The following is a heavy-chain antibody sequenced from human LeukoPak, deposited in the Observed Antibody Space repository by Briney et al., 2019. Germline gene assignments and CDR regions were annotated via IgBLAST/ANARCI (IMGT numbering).Heavy chain of an antibody. CDR2: ISSSSSYI. J-gene: IGHJ6*03. CDR1: GFTFSSYS. CDR3: ARIAGYYYYMDV. V-gene: IGHV3-21*01. Sequence: GGSLRLSRAASGFTFSSYSMNWVRQAPGKGLEWDSSISSSSSYIYYADSVKGRFTISRDNAKNSLYLQMNSLRAEDTAVYYCARIAGYYYYMDVWGKGTTVTVSS. D-gene: IGHD6-13*01.